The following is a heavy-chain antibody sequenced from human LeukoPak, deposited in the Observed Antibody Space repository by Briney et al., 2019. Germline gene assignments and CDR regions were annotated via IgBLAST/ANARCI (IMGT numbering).Heavy chain of an antibody. CDR1: GGSINNNIHY. V-gene: IGHV4-39*07. CDR2: IFYSGQT. D-gene: IGHD6-13*01. Sequence: PSETLSLTCTVSGGSINNNIHYWGWIRQPPGNGLQWIGTIFYSGQTYYNPSLKSRVTISVDTSKNQFSLKLRSVTAADTAVYYCARDREQQLVRCYNAFDIWGQGTMVTVSS. J-gene: IGHJ3*02. CDR3: ARDREQQLVRCYNAFDI.